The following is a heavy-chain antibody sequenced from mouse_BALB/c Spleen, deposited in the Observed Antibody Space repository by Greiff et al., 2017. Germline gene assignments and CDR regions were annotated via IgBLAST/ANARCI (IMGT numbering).Heavy chain of an antibody. CDR2: ISSSGST. CDR3: ARSDYGYTAFGY. CDR1: GYSITSDYA. J-gene: IGHJ2*01. Sequence: EVQLQQSGPGLVKPSQSLSLTCTVTGYSITSDYAWNWIRQFPGNILEWMGYISSSGSTSYNPSLKSRISITRDTSKNQFFLQLNTVTTEDTATYYCARSDYGYTAFGYWGQGTTLTVSS. V-gene: IGHV3-2*02. D-gene: IGHD2-2*01.